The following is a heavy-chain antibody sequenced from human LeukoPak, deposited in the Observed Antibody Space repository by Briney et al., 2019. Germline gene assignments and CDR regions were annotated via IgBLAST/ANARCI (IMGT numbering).Heavy chain of an antibody. CDR3: AREVSGDPWYNWFDP. Sequence: PGGSLRLSCAASGFTFSSYSMNWVRQAPGKGLVWVSRINSDGITTKYADSVKGRFTISRDNAKNTLYLQMNSLRAEDTAVYYCAREVSGDPWYNWFDPWGQGTLVTVSS. J-gene: IGHJ5*02. V-gene: IGHV3-74*03. CDR2: INSDGITT. CDR1: GFTFSSYS. D-gene: IGHD4-17*01.